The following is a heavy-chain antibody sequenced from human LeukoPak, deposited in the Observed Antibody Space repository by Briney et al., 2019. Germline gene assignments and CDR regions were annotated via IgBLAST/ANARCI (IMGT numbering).Heavy chain of an antibody. J-gene: IGHJ6*03. CDR1: GASISGNL. V-gene: IGHV4-59*01. CDR2: VYDNGDT. D-gene: IGHD3-22*01. CDR3: ARLSDYDVDRSYYMDV. Sequence: SETLSLTCTVSGASISGNLWIWIRQPPGKGLEWNAYVYDNGDTRYHPSFTGRVSISVDLSRNQFSLRLTSVLAADTADYFCARLSDYDVDRSYYMDVWGKGTTVTVSS.